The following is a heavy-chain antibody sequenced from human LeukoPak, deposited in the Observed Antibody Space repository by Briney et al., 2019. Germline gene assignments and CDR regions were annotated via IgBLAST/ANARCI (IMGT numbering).Heavy chain of an antibody. CDR2: ISYDGSNK. CDR3: ARETWELHFDY. Sequence: GRSLRLSCAASGFTFSSYAMHWVRQAPGKGLEWVAVISYDGSNKYYADSVKGRFTISRDNSKNTLYLQMNSLRAEDTAVYYCARETWELHFDYWGQGTLVTVSS. D-gene: IGHD1-26*01. V-gene: IGHV3-30*04. CDR1: GFTFSSYA. J-gene: IGHJ4*02.